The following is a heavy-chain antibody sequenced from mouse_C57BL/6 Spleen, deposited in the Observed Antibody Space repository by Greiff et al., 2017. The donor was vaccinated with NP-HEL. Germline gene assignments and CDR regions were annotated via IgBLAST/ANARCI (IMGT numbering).Heavy chain of an antibody. CDR3: ARSMGRDGFDY. Sequence: QVQLQQSGAELVKPGASVKLSCKASGYTFTSYWMHWVKQRPGQGLEWIGMIHPNSGSTNYNEKFKSKATLTVDKSSSTAYMQLSSLTSEDSAVYYCARSMGRDGFDYWGQGTTLTVSS. CDR1: GYTFTSYW. D-gene: IGHD4-1*01. CDR2: IHPNSGST. J-gene: IGHJ2*01. V-gene: IGHV1-64*01.